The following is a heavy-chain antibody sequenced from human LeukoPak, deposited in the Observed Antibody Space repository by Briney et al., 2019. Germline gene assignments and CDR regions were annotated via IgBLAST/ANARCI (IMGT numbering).Heavy chain of an antibody. Sequence: GGSLRLSCAASGFTFNNAWMTWVRQAPGKGLEWVGRIRGKTDGETTDYAAPVQGRFTISRDDSKDTLYLQMNSLKTEDTAVYYCILAAAGHAYWGQGTLVTVSS. J-gene: IGHJ4*02. CDR1: GFTFNNAW. CDR2: IRGKTDGETT. D-gene: IGHD6-13*01. V-gene: IGHV3-15*01. CDR3: ILAAAGHAY.